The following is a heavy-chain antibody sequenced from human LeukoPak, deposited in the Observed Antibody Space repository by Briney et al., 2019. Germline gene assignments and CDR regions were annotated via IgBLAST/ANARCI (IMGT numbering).Heavy chain of an antibody. CDR2: IYSGSST. CDR1: GFTVSSNY. V-gene: IGHV3-53*01. J-gene: IGHJ5*02. D-gene: IGHD6-13*01. Sequence: GGSLRLSCAASGFTVSSNYMSWVRQAPGKGLEWVSVIYSGSSTYYADSVKGRFTISRDNSKNTLYLQMNSLRAEDTAVYYCARVVVPRVIAAAGTRVFGGGWFDPWGQGTLVTVSS. CDR3: ARVVVPRVIAAAGTRVFGGGWFDP.